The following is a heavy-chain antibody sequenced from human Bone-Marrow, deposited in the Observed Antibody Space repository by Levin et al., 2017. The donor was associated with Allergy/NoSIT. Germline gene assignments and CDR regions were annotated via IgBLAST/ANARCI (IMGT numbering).Heavy chain of an antibody. V-gene: IGHV3-23*01. CDR3: VRRHSGWLQKEDY. CDR1: GFMFSDYG. J-gene: IGHJ4*02. CDR2: ISGTGEST. Sequence: GGSLRLSCEASGFMFSDYGMNWVRQAPGKGLEWVSGISGTGESTLYADSVKGRFAISRDNPRNTLYLQMNSLRVEDTAVYFCVRRHSGWLQKEDYWGRGILDTVSS. D-gene: IGHD6-19*01.